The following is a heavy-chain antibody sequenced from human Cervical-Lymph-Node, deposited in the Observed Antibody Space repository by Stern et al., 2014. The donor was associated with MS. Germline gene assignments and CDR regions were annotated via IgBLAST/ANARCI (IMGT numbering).Heavy chain of an antibody. V-gene: IGHV3-48*01. CDR2: INTIATNI. D-gene: IGHD6-25*01. Sequence: EVQLLESGGGLVQPGGSLRLACAASGFTFSSYPMNWVRQAPGKGLEWISYINTIATNIYYADSVKGRFTISRDNAKNSLYLQMNSLRADDTAVYYCARGLPNTGYDPWGQGTLVTVSS. J-gene: IGHJ5*02. CDR3: ARGLPNTGYDP. CDR1: GFTFSSYP.